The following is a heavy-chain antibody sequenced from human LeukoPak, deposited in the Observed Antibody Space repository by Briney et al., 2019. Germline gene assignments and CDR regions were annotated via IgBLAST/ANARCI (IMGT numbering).Heavy chain of an antibody. D-gene: IGHD3-10*01. CDR1: GITLSNYG. Sequence: GGSLRLSCAVSGITLSNYGMSWVRQAPGKGLEWVAGISGSGGSTNYADSVKGRFTISRDDPKNTLYLQMNSLRAEDTAVYFCAKRGVVIRVVLVGFHKEAYYFDSWGQGALVTVSS. J-gene: IGHJ4*02. V-gene: IGHV3-23*01. CDR2: ISGSGGST. CDR3: AKRGVVIRVVLVGFHKEAYYFDS.